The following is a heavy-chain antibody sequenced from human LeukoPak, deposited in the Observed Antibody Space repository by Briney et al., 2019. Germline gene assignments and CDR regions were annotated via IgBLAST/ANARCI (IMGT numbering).Heavy chain of an antibody. CDR1: GYFSTSYY. Sequence: SETLSLTCTVSGYFSTSYYWGWIRQPPGKGLEWIASIRHDGHTYYNASLKSQVTISIDMSRNQFSLKLNSLTAADSAVYYCARQVATKGEWAFDVWGQGTMVTVSS. V-gene: IGHV4-38-2*02. D-gene: IGHD5-12*01. J-gene: IGHJ3*01. CDR3: ARQVATKGEWAFDV. CDR2: IRHDGHT.